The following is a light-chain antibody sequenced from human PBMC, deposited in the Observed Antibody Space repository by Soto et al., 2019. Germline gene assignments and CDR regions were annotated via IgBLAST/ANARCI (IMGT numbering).Light chain of an antibody. V-gene: IGLV1-40*01. Sequence: QSVLTQPPSVSGAPGQRVTISCTGSSSNIGAGYDVHWYQQLPGTAPKLLISGSNNRPSGVPDRFSGSKSGTSASLAITGHQAEDEADYYCQSYDSSLSGFVVFGGGTKLTVL. CDR3: QSYDSSLSGFVV. CDR1: SSNIGAGYD. J-gene: IGLJ2*01. CDR2: GSN.